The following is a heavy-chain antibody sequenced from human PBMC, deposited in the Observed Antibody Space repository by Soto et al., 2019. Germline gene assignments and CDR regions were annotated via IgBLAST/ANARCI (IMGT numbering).Heavy chain of an antibody. V-gene: IGHV1-3*01. CDR1: GYTLTSCT. J-gene: IGHJ5*02. Sequence: QIYCESAGYTLTSCTMHCVRQAKGQRLEWMGWINAGNGDTGYAQKFQGRVTMTRDISIATAYMELSSLRSDDTAIYYCARMATFGSLNCFDPWGQGTLVTVSS. CDR3: ARMATFGSLNCFDP. CDR2: INAGNGDT. D-gene: IGHD3-16*01.